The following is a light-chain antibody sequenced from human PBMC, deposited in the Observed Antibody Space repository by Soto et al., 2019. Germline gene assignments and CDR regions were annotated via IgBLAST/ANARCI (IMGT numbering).Light chain of an antibody. Sequence: QSVLTQPASVSGSPGQSITISCTGSSSDIGAYNYVSWFQQYPGKAPKLIISEVSNRPSGVSNRFSGSKSGTAASLTISGLQTEDEADYFCFSFTTDWTHVFGTGTSSPS. CDR3: FSFTTDWTHV. CDR2: EVS. J-gene: IGLJ1*01. CDR1: SSDIGAYNY. V-gene: IGLV2-14*01.